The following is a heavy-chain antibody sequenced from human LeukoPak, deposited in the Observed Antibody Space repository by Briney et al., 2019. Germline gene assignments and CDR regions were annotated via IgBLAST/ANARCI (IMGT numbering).Heavy chain of an antibody. Sequence: SETLSLTCTVSGRPISSGGYYWSWIRQHPGKGLEGFGYIYYSGSTYYNPSLKSRVTISVDTSKNQFSLKLSSGTAADTAVYYCARENPVWSGLYYYYGMDVWGQGTTVTVSS. CDR3: ARENPVWSGLYYYYGMDV. CDR2: IYYSGST. J-gene: IGHJ6*02. CDR1: GRPISSGGYY. V-gene: IGHV4-31*03. D-gene: IGHD3-3*01.